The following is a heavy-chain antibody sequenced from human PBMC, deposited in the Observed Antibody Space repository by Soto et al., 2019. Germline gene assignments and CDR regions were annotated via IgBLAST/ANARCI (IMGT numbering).Heavy chain of an antibody. CDR1: GYTFTSNY. CDR2: INPSGGDT. V-gene: IGHV1-46*03. J-gene: IGHJ3*02. Sequence: QVQLLQSGSEVKKPGASVKVSCQASGYTFTSNYIHWVRQAPGQGLEWMGIINPSGGDTTYAEKFQGRVTMTRDTSTSTVYMNLSSLRSEDTAVYYCARLRLLKGAFDIWGQGTMVTDSS. CDR3: ARLRLLKGAFDI.